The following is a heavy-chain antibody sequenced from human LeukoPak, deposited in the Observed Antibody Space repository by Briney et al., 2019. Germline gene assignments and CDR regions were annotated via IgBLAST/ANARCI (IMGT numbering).Heavy chain of an antibody. CDR1: GFTFSNYA. D-gene: IGHD3-10*01. Sequence: GGSLRLSCAAPGFTFSNYAMTWVRQAPGKGLEWVSGISGSGGSTYYADSVKGRFTISRDNSKNTVNLHMNNLRAEDTAVYYCAKGQLLWFGQLLPDYWGQGILVTVSS. J-gene: IGHJ4*02. CDR2: ISGSGGST. CDR3: AKGQLLWFGQLLPDY. V-gene: IGHV3-23*01.